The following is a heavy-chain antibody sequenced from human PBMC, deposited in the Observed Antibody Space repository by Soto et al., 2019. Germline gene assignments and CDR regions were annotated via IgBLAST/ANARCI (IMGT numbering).Heavy chain of an antibody. J-gene: IGHJ5*02. V-gene: IGHV1-69*13. CDR2: IIPIFGTA. Sequence: ASVKVSCKASGGTFSSYAISWVRQAPGQGLEWMGGIIPIFGTANYAQKFQGRVTITADESTSTAYMELSSLRSEDTAVYYCAREGLLGYDYVWGSYYNWFDPWGQGTLVTVSS. CDR3: AREGLLGYDYVWGSYYNWFDP. D-gene: IGHD3-16*01. CDR1: GGTFSSYA.